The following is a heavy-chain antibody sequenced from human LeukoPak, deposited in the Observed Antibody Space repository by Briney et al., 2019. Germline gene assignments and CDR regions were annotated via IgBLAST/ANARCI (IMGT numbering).Heavy chain of an antibody. CDR2: ISGSGGST. Sequence: GGTLTLSCAASGFTFSSYSMSWVRQAPGKGLEGVSAISGSGGSTYYADSVKGRLTISRDNSKNTLYLQMISLRAEDAAVYYCALQDSSSSPIFDYWGQGTLVTVSS. D-gene: IGHD6-6*01. CDR3: ALQDSSSSPIFDY. V-gene: IGHV3-23*01. J-gene: IGHJ4*02. CDR1: GFTFSSYS.